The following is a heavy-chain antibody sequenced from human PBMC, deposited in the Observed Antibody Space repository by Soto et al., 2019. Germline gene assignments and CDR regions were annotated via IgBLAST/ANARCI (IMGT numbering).Heavy chain of an antibody. CDR2: INPSGGST. J-gene: IGHJ5*02. Sequence: ASVKVSCKASGYTFTSYYMHWVRQAPGQGLEWMGIINPSGGSTSYAQKFQGRVTMTRDTSTSTVYMELSSLRSEDTAVYYCARGGIVVVVAATEKYNWFAPWGQGTLVTVSS. D-gene: IGHD2-15*01. V-gene: IGHV1-46*03. CDR1: GYTFTSYY. CDR3: ARGGIVVVVAATEKYNWFAP.